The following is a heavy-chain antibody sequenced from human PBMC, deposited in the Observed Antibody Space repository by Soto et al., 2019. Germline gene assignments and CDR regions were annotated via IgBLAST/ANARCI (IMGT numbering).Heavy chain of an antibody. CDR3: ARPSRSRGEYDY. Sequence: PSETLSLTCTVSGGSISSYYWSWIRQPPGKGLEWIGYIYYSGSTNYNPSLKSRVTISVDTSKNQFSLKLSSVTAADTAVYYCARPSRSRGEYDYWGQGTLVTVSS. CDR2: IYYSGST. D-gene: IGHD3-22*01. CDR1: GGSISSYY. V-gene: IGHV4-59*08. J-gene: IGHJ4*02.